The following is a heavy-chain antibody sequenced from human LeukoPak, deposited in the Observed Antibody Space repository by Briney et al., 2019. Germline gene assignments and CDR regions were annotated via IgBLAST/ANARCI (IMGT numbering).Heavy chain of an antibody. J-gene: IGHJ6*03. D-gene: IGHD5-12*01. V-gene: IGHV1-2*02. Sequence: ASVMVSCKASGYAFTSYYIQWVRQAPGQGLECMGWINPNSGDTHFARNFQDTVTMTRDTSITTVYMSLTRLTSADTAVYYCARDLRGYDLYYYYYMDVWGKGTTVTVSS. CDR3: ARDLRGYDLYYYYYMDV. CDR2: INPNSGDT. CDR1: GYAFTSYY.